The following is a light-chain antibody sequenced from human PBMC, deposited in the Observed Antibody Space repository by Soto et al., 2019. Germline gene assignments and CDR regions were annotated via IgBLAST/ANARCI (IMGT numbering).Light chain of an antibody. CDR1: SSDVGSYNL. CDR2: EVS. Sequence: QSVLTQPASVSGSPGQSITISCTGTSSDVGSYNLVSWYQQHPGKAPKVMIYEVSKRPSGVSNRFSGSKSGNTASLTISGLQAEDEADYYCCSYAGSSTFVVFGGGTKPTVL. CDR3: CSYAGSSTFVV. V-gene: IGLV2-23*02. J-gene: IGLJ2*01.